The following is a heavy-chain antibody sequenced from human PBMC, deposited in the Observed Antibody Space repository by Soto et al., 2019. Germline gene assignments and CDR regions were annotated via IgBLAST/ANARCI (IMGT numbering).Heavy chain of an antibody. Sequence: SQTLSLTCAISGDSVSSDSAAWNWIRQSPSRGLEWLGRAYYRSKWYIEYAPSVNSRTTINPDTSKNQLSLQLISVNPEDTAVYYCVRSRVFIAVTSVTNYYYYYGMDVWGQGTTVTVSS. CDR1: GDSVSSDSAA. V-gene: IGHV6-1*01. CDR2: AYYRSKWYI. D-gene: IGHD6-19*01. CDR3: VRSRVFIAVTSVTNYYYYYGMDV. J-gene: IGHJ6*02.